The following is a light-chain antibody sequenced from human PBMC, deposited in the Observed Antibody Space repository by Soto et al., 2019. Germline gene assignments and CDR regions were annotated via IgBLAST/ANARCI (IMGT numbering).Light chain of an antibody. CDR1: STDVGAYNY. CDR2: EVS. Sequence: QSALTQPASVSGSPGQSITISCTGSSTDVGAYNYVSWYQQYPGQAPNLLIYEVSRRPSGFSHRFSGSKSVNTASLTISGLQAEDEAHYYCNSYTTMNTYVFRTGTKVTVL. CDR3: NSYTTMNTYV. V-gene: IGLV2-14*01. J-gene: IGLJ1*01.